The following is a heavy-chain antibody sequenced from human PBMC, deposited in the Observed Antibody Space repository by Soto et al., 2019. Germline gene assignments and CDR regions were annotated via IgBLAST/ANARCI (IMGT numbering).Heavy chain of an antibody. Sequence: QVQLVESGGGVVQPGRSLRLSCAASGFTFSSYAMHWVRQAPGKGLEWVAVISYDGSNKYYADSVKGRFTISRDNSKNKRYLQMNGRRAVDKAVYDCAREGAGGYPLGMDVWGQGTTVTVSS. CDR1: GFTFSSYA. V-gene: IGHV3-30-3*01. D-gene: IGHD1-1*01. J-gene: IGHJ6*02. CDR2: ISYDGSNK. CDR3: AREGAGGYPLGMDV.